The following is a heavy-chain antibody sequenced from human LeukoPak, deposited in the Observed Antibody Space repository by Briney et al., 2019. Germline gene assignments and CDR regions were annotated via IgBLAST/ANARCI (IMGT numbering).Heavy chain of an antibody. D-gene: IGHD3-3*01. CDR3: ASRPNYDFWSGYYNHYYYYMDV. V-gene: IGHV4-34*01. CDR2: INHSGST. J-gene: IGHJ6*03. Sequence: SETLSLTCAVYGGAFSGYYWSWIRQPPGKGREWSGEINHSGSTNYNPSLKSRVTISVDTSKNQFSLKLSSVTAADTAVYYCASRPNYDFWSGYYNHYYYYMDVWGKGTTVTVSS. CDR1: GGAFSGYY.